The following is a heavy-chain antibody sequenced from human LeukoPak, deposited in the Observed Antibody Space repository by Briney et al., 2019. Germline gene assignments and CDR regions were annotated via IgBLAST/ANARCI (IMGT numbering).Heavy chain of an antibody. CDR2: VDNDGINT. CDR3: AKDRGTPDAFDL. V-gene: IGHV3-74*01. CDR1: GFTFGGYW. D-gene: IGHD5-24*01. J-gene: IGHJ3*01. Sequence: GGSLRLSCAGSGFTFGGYWMHWVRQVPGKGLVWVSRVDNDGINTIYEDSVKGRFTISRDNAKNTLYLHMSGLRAEDTAVYYCAKDRGTPDAFDLWGQGTMVTVSS.